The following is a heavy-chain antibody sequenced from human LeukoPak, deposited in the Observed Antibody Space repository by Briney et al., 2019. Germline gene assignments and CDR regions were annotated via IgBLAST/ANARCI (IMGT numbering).Heavy chain of an antibody. CDR1: GYTFTGYY. Sequence: GASVRVSCKASGYTFTGYYMHWVRQAPGQGLEWMGWINPNSGGTNYAQKFQGRVTMTRDTSISTAYMELSRLRSDDTAVYYCARVWSVAAAGREDYYYGIDVWGQGTTVTVSS. CDR3: ARVWSVAAAGREDYYYGIDV. CDR2: INPNSGGT. J-gene: IGHJ6*02. V-gene: IGHV1-2*02. D-gene: IGHD6-13*01.